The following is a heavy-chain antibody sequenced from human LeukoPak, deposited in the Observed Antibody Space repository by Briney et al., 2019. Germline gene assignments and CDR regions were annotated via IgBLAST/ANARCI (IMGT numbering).Heavy chain of an antibody. CDR2: INANSGTT. J-gene: IGHJ5*01. CDR3: AKPISGGLTVNADWFPP. D-gene: IGHD6-19*01. Sequence: PGGSLRHSCAASGFAFRVYAMSWLRQPPGKGLEWVSTINANSGTTSYAASVRGRFTISRDNSKNTLYLQLNTLRADDTATYYCAKPISGGLTVNADWFPPWGQGTLVVVSS. CDR1: GFAFRVYA. V-gene: IGHV3-23*01.